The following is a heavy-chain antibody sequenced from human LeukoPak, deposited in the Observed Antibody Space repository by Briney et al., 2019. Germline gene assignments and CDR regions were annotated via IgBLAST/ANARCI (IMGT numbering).Heavy chain of an antibody. CDR3: AGGVYGYNAFDY. J-gene: IGHJ4*02. Sequence: GGSLRLSCAAPGFTFTTYGVSWVRQAPGKGLEWVSHISTGRSIMNYADSVKGRFTISRDNGKNSVYLQMNSLKDEDTAVYYCAGGVYGYNAFDYWAQGTLVRVSS. CDR2: ISTGRSIM. V-gene: IGHV3-48*02. CDR1: GFTFTTYG. D-gene: IGHD5/OR15-5a*01.